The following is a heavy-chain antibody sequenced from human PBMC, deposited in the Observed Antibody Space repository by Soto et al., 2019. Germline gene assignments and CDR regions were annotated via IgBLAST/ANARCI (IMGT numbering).Heavy chain of an antibody. V-gene: IGHV1-69*02. Sequence: SVKVSCKASGGTFSSYTISWVRQAPGQGLEWMGRIIPILGIANYAQKFQGRVTITADKSTSTAYMELSSLRSEDTAVYYCASSRLLWFGELLDAGPFDPWGQGTLVTVSS. D-gene: IGHD3-10*01. CDR1: GGTFSSYT. J-gene: IGHJ5*02. CDR3: ASSRLLWFGELLDAGPFDP. CDR2: IIPILGIA.